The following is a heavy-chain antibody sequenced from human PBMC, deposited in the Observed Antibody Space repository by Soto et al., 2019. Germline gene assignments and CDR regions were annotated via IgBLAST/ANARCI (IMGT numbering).Heavy chain of an antibody. D-gene: IGHD3-10*01. CDR3: AKDLYGSGSPDY. Sequence: GGSLSLSCAASGFPFSSYGMHWVRQAPGKGLEWVAVISYDGSNKYYADSVKGRFTISRDNSKNTLYLQMNSLRAEDTAVYYCAKDLYGSGSPDYWGQGTLVTVSS. V-gene: IGHV3-30*18. CDR1: GFPFSSYG. J-gene: IGHJ4*02. CDR2: ISYDGSNK.